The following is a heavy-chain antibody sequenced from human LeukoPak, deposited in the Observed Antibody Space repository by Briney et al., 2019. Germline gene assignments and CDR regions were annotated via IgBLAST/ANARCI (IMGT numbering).Heavy chain of an antibody. CDR2: IYTSGST. J-gene: IGHJ4*02. Sequence: SQTLSLTCTVSGGSISSGSYYWSWIRQPAGKGLEWIGRIYTSGSTNYNPSLKSRVTISVDTSKNQFSLKLSSVTAADTAVYYCAREVDSSSTSCYAFIDYWGQGTLVTVSS. D-gene: IGHD2-2*01. CDR1: GGSISSGSYY. CDR3: AREVDSSSTSCYAFIDY. V-gene: IGHV4-61*02.